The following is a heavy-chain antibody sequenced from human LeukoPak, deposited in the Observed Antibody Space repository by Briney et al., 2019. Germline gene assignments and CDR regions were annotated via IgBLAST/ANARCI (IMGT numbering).Heavy chain of an antibody. J-gene: IGHJ4*02. V-gene: IGHV4-39*01. D-gene: IGHD4-23*01. CDR1: GGSISIRNYY. CDR3: ARLGGEWELPRFDY. CDR2: IYYSGST. Sequence: SETLSLTCTVSGGSISIRNYYWAWIRQPPGKGLDWIGSIYYSGSTYYNPSLKSRVIISLDSSKNQFSLKLTSLTAADTAVYYCARLGGEWELPRFDYWGQGSLVTVSS.